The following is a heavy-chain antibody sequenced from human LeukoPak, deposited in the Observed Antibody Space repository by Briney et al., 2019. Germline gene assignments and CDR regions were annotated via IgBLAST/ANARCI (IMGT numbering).Heavy chain of an antibody. Sequence: ASVKVSCKASGYTFTSYGISWVRQAPGQGLEWMGWISAYNSNTNYAQKLQGRVTMTTDTSTSTAYMELRSLRSDDTAVYYCAREGSYYDSSGYYLVTRFDYWGRGTLVTVSS. J-gene: IGHJ4*02. D-gene: IGHD3-22*01. V-gene: IGHV1-18*01. CDR1: GYTFTSYG. CDR3: AREGSYYDSSGYYLVTRFDY. CDR2: ISAYNSNT.